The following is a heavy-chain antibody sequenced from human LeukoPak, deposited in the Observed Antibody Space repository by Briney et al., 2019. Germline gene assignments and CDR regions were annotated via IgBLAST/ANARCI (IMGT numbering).Heavy chain of an antibody. Sequence: PGRSLRLSCAASGFTFDDYAMHWVRQAPGKGLEWVSGISWNSGSIGYADSVKGRFTISRDNAKNSPYLQMNSLRAEDTALYYCAKDMFAAIRGIAVAFDYWGQGTLVTVSS. CDR3: AKDMFAAIRGIAVAFDY. D-gene: IGHD6-19*01. CDR1: GFTFDDYA. V-gene: IGHV3-9*01. J-gene: IGHJ4*02. CDR2: ISWNSGSI.